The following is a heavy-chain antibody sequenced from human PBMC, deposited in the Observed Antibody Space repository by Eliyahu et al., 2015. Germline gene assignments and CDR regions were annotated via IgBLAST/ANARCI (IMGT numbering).Heavy chain of an antibody. D-gene: IGHD2-2*01. CDR1: GGTFSSYA. V-gene: IGHV1-69*04. CDR3: ARDSSQVVPPPFDY. CDR2: IIPILGIA. Sequence: QVQLVQSGAEVKKPGSSVKVSCKASGGTFSSYAISWVRQAPGQGLEWMGRIIPILGIANYAQKFQGRVTITADKSTSTAYMELSSLRSEDTVVYYCARDSSQVVPPPFDYWGQGTLVTVSS. J-gene: IGHJ4*02.